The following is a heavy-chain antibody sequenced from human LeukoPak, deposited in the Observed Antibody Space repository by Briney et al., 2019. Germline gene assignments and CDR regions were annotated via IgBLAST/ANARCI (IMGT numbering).Heavy chain of an antibody. J-gene: IGHJ5*02. CDR1: GFTFSSYS. V-gene: IGHV3-21*01. D-gene: IGHD4-17*01. CDR2: ISSSSSSYI. CDR3: ARDQSLHYGVNWFDP. Sequence: PGGSLRLSCAASGFTFSSYSMTWVRQAPGKGLEWVSSISSSSSSYIYYADSVKGRFTISRDNAKNSLYLRMNSLRAEDTAVYYCARDQSLHYGVNWFDPWGQGTLVTVSS.